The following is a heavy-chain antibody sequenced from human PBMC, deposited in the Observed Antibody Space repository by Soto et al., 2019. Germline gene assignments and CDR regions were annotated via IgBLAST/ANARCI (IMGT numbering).Heavy chain of an antibody. CDR2: IFPRDSDT. D-gene: IGHD3-16*01. CDR3: AKPAYLIQPIDY. V-gene: IGHV5-51*01. J-gene: IGHJ4*02. Sequence: PGESLKISFQASGDTFTNYWISWVRHMRVRGLEWMGLIFPRDSDTRYNSSFEGEVTISSDRSLATAYLQWTSLKASDTAIYFCAKPAYLIQPIDYTVQGS. CDR1: GDTFTNYW.